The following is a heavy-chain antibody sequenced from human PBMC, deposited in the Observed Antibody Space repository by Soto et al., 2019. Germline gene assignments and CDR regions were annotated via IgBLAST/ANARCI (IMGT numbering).Heavy chain of an antibody. J-gene: IGHJ5*02. V-gene: IGHV1-18*01. CDR1: GYTFTSYG. D-gene: IGHD6-19*01. CDR3: ARDTRKWLVQENNNWFDP. CDR2: ISAYNGNT. Sequence: QVQLVQSGAEVKKPGASVKVSCKASGYTFTSYGISWVRQAPGQGLEWMGWISAYNGNTNYAQKLQGRVTMTTDTSTSTAYMELRSLRSDDTAVYYCARDTRKWLVQENNNWFDPWGQGTLVTVSS.